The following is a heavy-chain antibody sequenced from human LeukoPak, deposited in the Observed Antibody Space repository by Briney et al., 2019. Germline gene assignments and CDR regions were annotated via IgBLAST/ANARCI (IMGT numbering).Heavy chain of an antibody. D-gene: IGHD5-18*01. CDR2: IFGSGGSP. V-gene: IGHV3-23*01. CDR3: GKTTVGYSSGQKPAWPVDY. Sequence: GGSLRLSCEASGFTFGSHAMYWVRQAPGKGLEWVAGIFGSGGSPHYADPVKGRFTISRDNSRNTVCLQINSLRAEDTAVYYCGKTTVGYSSGQKPAWPVDYWGQGTLVTVSS. J-gene: IGHJ4*02. CDR1: GFTFGSHA.